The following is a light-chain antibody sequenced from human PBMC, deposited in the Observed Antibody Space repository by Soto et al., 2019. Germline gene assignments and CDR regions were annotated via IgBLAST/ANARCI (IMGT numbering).Light chain of an antibody. CDR1: QDISNH. V-gene: IGKV1-33*01. CDR3: QHYYNFPIT. J-gene: IGKJ5*01. Sequence: IQMTQSPSSLSASVGDRVTITCQASQDISNHLNWYQQKPGKAPKLLIYDASNLETGVPPRFSGSGSGTDFTVTISSLQPEDIATYYCQHYYNFPITFGQGTRLEIK. CDR2: DAS.